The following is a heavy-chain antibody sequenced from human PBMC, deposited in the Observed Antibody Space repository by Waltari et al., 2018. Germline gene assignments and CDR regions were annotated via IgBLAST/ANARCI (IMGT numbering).Heavy chain of an antibody. Sequence: QVRLVQSAAEVKKPGASVKVSCKASGYTFSSYGLSWLRQAPGQGLEWMGWSGAYNGNTDYAHKFRSRVTLTTDRSTNTAYMELSSLRSDDTAFYYCASSSFCSSTTCYLGYWGQGTLVTVSS. CDR1: GYTFSSYG. J-gene: IGHJ4*02. D-gene: IGHD2-2*01. V-gene: IGHV1-18*01. CDR2: SGAYNGNT. CDR3: ASSSFCSSTTCYLGY.